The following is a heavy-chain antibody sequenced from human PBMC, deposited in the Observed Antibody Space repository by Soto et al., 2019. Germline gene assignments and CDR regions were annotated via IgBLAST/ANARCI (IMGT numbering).Heavy chain of an antibody. V-gene: IGHV3-7*03. D-gene: IGHD2-2*01. CDR2: IKFDGSVK. J-gene: IGHJ4*02. Sequence: GGSLRLSCVASGFSFSDYWMSWVRQAPGKGPEWVANIKFDGSVKQYVDSVRGRFSISRDNFRNSLFLQMNSLRAGDTAIYYCVKDGGYCSSATCYSPRNHYFDSWGQGTLVTVSS. CDR3: VKDGGYCSSATCYSPRNHYFDS. CDR1: GFSFSDYW.